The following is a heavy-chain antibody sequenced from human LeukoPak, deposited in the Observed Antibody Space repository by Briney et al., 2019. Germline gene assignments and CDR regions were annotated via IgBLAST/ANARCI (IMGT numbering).Heavy chain of an antibody. CDR1: GGSFSGYY. J-gene: IGHJ4*02. D-gene: IGHD3-10*01. V-gene: IGHV4-59*10. CDR3: ARAYGSGSYYNVFDY. CDR2: IYTSGST. Sequence: SETLSLTCAVYGGSFSGYYWSWIRQPAGKGLEWIGRIYTSGSTNYNPSLKSRVTMSVDTSKNQFSLKLSSVTAADTAVYYCARAYGSGSYYNVFDYWGQGTLVTVSS.